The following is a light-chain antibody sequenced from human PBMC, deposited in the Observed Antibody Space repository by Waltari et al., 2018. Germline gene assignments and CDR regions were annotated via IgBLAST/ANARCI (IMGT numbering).Light chain of an antibody. Sequence: QSALTQPRSVSGSPGQSVTISCTGTSRDVGGYNXVSWYQQHPDKASQVIIYDVTKRPSWVPFRVSGCKSGNTASLTISGLQAEDDADYFCSSYAGRFSVVFGGGTKLTVL. CDR1: SRDVGGYNX. J-gene: IGLJ2*01. CDR2: DVT. V-gene: IGLV2-11*01. CDR3: SSYAGRFSVV.